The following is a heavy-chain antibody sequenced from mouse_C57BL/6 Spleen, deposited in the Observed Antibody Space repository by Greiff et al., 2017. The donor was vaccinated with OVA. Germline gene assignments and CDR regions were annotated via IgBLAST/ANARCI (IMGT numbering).Heavy chain of an antibody. V-gene: IGHV1-69*01. Sequence: QVQLQQPGAELVMPGASVKLSCKASGYTFTSYWMHWVKQRPGQGLEWIGEIDPSDSYTNYNQKFKGKSTLTVDKSSSTAYMQLSSLTSEDSAVYYCASSPGTSAWFAYWGQGTLVTVSA. J-gene: IGHJ3*01. CDR1: GYTFTSYW. D-gene: IGHD4-1*01. CDR2: IDPSDSYT. CDR3: ASSPGTSAWFAY.